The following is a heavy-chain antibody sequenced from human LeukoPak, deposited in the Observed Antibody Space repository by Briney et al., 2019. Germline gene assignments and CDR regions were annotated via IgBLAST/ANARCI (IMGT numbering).Heavy chain of an antibody. CDR1: GGSISSYY. D-gene: IGHD2-2*02. V-gene: IGHV4-4*09. J-gene: IGHJ3*02. CDR2: IYTSGST. CDR3: ARRKVVPAAITASYAFDI. Sequence: SETLSLTCTVSGGSISSYYRSWIRQPPGKGLEWIGYIYTSGSTNYNPSLKSRVTISVDTSKNQFPLKLSSVTAADTAVYYCARRKVVPAAITASYAFDIWGQGTMVTVSS.